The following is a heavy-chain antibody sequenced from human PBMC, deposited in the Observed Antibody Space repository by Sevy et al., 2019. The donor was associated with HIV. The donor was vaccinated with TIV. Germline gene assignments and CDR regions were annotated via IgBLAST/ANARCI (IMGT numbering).Heavy chain of an antibody. J-gene: IGHJ4*02. CDR1: GFTFSKYS. Sequence: GGSLRLSCAASGFTFSKYSMSWVRQPPGKGLEWVSTLSFGCGEINYADSVKGRFTISRDNANSSVYLQMNNLRPEDTAVYYSAAVGCPKPHVYWGQGTLVTVSS. CDR3: AAVGCPKPHVY. CDR2: LSFGCGEI. D-gene: IGHD6-19*01. V-gene: IGHV3-23*01.